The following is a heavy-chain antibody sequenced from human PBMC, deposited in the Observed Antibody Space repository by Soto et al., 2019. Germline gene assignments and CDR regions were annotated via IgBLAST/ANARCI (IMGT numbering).Heavy chain of an antibody. Sequence: PGGSLRLSCAASGFTFSSYAMHWVRQAPGKGLEWVAVISYDGSNKYYADSVRGRFTISRDNSKNTLYLKMNSLRAEDTAVYYCARDRHEYNYYYDSSGYLNYWGQGTLVTVSS. D-gene: IGHD3-22*01. CDR2: ISYDGSNK. J-gene: IGHJ4*02. CDR1: GFTFSSYA. V-gene: IGHV3-30-3*01. CDR3: ARDRHEYNYYYDSSGYLNY.